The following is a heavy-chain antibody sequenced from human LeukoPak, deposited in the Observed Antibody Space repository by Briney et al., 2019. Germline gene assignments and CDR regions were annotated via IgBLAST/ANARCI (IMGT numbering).Heavy chain of an antibody. CDR2: IYYSGST. V-gene: IGHV4-39*01. Sequence: SETLSLTCTVSGGSISSSSYYWGWIRQPPGKGLEWIGSIYYSGSTYYNPSLKSRVTISVDTSKNQFSLKLSSVTAADTAVYYCARGIRGGSWLDIFDYWGQGTLVTVSS. CDR3: ARGIRGGSWLDIFDY. D-gene: IGHD6-13*01. CDR1: GGSISSSSYY. J-gene: IGHJ4*02.